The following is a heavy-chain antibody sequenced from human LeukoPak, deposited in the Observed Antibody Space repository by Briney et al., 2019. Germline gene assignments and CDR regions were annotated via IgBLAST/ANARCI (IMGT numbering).Heavy chain of an antibody. Sequence: PSETLSLTCTVSGGSIRSYYWSWIRQPPGKGLEWIGYIYYSGSTNYNPSLKSRVTISVDKSKNQFSLKLSSVTAADTAVYYCARRGYSGYDFVFDYWGQGTLVTVSS. J-gene: IGHJ4*02. CDR1: GGSIRSYY. D-gene: IGHD5-12*01. V-gene: IGHV4-59*12. CDR3: ARRGYSGYDFVFDY. CDR2: IYYSGST.